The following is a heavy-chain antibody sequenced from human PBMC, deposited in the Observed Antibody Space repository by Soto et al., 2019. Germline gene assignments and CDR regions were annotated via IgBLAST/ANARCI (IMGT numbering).Heavy chain of an antibody. CDR1: GGTFSSYA. CDR2: IIPIFGTA. Sequence: QVQLVQSGAEVKKPGSSVKVSCKASGGTFSSYAISWVRQAPGQGLEWMGGIIPIFGTANYAQKFQGRVTITADESTSTAYMELRSLRSEDTAVYYCARSPPGLRWASNIETLDYWGQGTLVTVSS. V-gene: IGHV1-69*12. CDR3: ARSPPGLRWASNIETLDY. J-gene: IGHJ4*02. D-gene: IGHD4-17*01.